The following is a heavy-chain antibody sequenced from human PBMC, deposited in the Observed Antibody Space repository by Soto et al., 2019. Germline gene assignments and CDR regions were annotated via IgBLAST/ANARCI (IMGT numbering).Heavy chain of an antibody. J-gene: IGHJ5*02. CDR2: IATYNSNK. CDR1: GDTFTNFG. CDR3: ARVLRGVVNWFDP. V-gene: IGHV1-18*01. D-gene: IGHD3-10*01. Sequence: RASVKVSCKTSGDTFTNFGLSWVRQAPGQGLEWMGWIATYNSNKNYAQKFQGRLTLTTDTSTSTGYMELKSLEYDDTAVYYCARVLRGVVNWFDPWGRGTLVTVSS.